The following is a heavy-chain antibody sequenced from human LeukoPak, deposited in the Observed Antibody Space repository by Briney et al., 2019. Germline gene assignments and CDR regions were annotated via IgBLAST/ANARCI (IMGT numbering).Heavy chain of an antibody. D-gene: IGHD1-26*01. J-gene: IGHJ5*02. CDR3: ARDPSWELLNWFDP. CDR2: INPNSGGT. Sequence: ASVKVSCKTSGYTFNGYFIHWVRQAPGQGLEWMGWINPNSGGTNYAQKFQGRVTMTRDTSISTAYMELSRLRSDDTAVYYCARDPSWELLNWFDPWGQGTLVTVSS. CDR1: GYTFNGYF. V-gene: IGHV1-2*02.